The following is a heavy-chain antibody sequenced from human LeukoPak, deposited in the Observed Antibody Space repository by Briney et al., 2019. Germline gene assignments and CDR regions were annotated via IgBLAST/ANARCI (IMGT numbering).Heavy chain of an antibody. J-gene: IGHJ4*02. CDR2: IYSGGST. D-gene: IGHD2-15*01. CDR3: AGGGSYYSDY. V-gene: IGHV3-53*04. CDR1: GFTVSNNY. Sequence: PGGSLRLSCAASGFTVSNNYMSWVRQAPGKGLEWVSVIYSGGSTYYADSVKGRFTISRHSSKNTLYLQMNSLRPEDTTVYYCAGGGSYYSDYWGQGTLVTVSS.